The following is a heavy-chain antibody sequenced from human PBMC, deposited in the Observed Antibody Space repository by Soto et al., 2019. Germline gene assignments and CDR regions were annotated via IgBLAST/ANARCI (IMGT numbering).Heavy chain of an antibody. CDR1: GFTFSSYA. D-gene: IGHD3-22*01. V-gene: IGHV3-30-3*01. Sequence: QVQLVESGGGVVQPGRSLRLSCAASGFTFSSYAMHWVRQAPGKGLEWVAVISYDGSNKYYADSVKGRFTISRDNSKNXXYLQMNSLRAEDTAVYYCARDTQMIVVEVCYYFAYWGQGTLVTVSS. CDR3: ARDTQMIVVEVCYYFAY. CDR2: ISYDGSNK. J-gene: IGHJ4*02.